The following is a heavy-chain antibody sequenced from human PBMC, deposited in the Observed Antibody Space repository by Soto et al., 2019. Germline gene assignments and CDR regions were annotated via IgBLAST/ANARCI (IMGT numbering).Heavy chain of an antibody. V-gene: IGHV1-69*13. CDR3: ARAQRGVLMVYAPRGNAFDI. D-gene: IGHD2-8*01. CDR1: GGTFSSYA. Sequence: SVKVSCKASGGTFSSYAISWVRQAPGQGLEWMGGIIPIFGTANYAQKFQGRVTITADESTSTAYMELSSLRSEDTAVYYCARAQRGVLMVYAPRGNAFDIWGQGTMVTVSS. J-gene: IGHJ3*02. CDR2: IIPIFGTA.